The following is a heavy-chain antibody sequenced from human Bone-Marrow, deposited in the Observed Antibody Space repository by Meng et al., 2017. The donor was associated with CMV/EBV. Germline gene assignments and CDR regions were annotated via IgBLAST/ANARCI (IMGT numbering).Heavy chain of an antibody. CDR3: AGDPFQLDIIFDY. CDR1: GYTFTSYG. Sequence: ASVKDSCKASGYTFTSYGISWVRQAPGQGLEWMGWISAYNGNTNYAQKLQGRVTMTTGTSTSTAYMALSSLRSQDTAVYYCAGDPFQLDIIFDYWGQGTLVTVSS. J-gene: IGHJ4*02. D-gene: IGHD6-6*01. CDR2: ISAYNGNT. V-gene: IGHV1-18*01.